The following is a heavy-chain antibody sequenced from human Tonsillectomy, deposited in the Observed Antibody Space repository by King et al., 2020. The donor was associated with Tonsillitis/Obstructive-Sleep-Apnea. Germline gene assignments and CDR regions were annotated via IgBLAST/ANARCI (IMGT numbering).Heavy chain of an antibody. CDR1: GFTFSNYA. J-gene: IGHJ6*02. Sequence: DVQLVESGGGLVQPGGSLRLSCAASGFTFSNYAMSWVRQAPGKGLEWVSTISGSGGNTYYADSVKGRFTISRDNSKNTLYLQMNSLRAEDTAVYYCAKGRLWELRPNYYYYYGMDVWGQGTTVTVSS. CDR2: ISGSGGNT. V-gene: IGHV3-23*04. D-gene: IGHD1-26*01. CDR3: AKGRLWELRPNYYYYYGMDV.